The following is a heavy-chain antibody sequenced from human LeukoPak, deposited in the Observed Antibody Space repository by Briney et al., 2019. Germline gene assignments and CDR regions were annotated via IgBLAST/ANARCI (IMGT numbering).Heavy chain of an antibody. CDR1: GFTFSSNV. CDR3: ARVGEGAAKD. Sequence: GGSLRLSCAASGFTFSSNVMIWVRQVPGKGLEWVSSIPATGSSTYYADSVKGRFTISRDNSKNTLYLQMNSLRAEDTAVYYCARVGEGAAKDWGQGTLVTVSS. J-gene: IGHJ4*02. CDR2: IPATGSST. V-gene: IGHV3-23*01. D-gene: IGHD1-26*01.